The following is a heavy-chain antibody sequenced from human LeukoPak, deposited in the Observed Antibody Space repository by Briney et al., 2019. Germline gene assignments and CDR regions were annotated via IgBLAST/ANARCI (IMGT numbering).Heavy chain of an antibody. CDR1: GYSISSGYY. CDR2: IYHSGST. V-gene: IGHV4-38-2*01. CDR3: ARQSDYDEVLYWFDP. Sequence: SETLSLTCAVSGYSISSGYYWGWIRQPPGKGLEWIGSIYHSGSTYYNPSLKSRVTISVDTSKNQFSLKLSSVPAADTAVYYCARQSDYDEVLYWFDPWGQGTLVTVSS. D-gene: IGHD3-3*01. J-gene: IGHJ5*02.